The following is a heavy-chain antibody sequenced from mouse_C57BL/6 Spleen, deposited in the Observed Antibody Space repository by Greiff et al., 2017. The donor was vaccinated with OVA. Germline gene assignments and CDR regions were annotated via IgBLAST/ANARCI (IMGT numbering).Heavy chain of an antibody. V-gene: IGHV1-52*01. CDR1: GYTFTSYW. Sequence: VQLQQPGAELVRPGSSVKLSCKASGYTFTSYWMHWVKQRPIQGLEWIGNIDPSDSETHYNQKFKDKATLTVDKSSSTAYMQLSSLTSEDSAVYYCARHLSPYAMDYWGQGTAVTVSS. CDR2: IDPSDSET. J-gene: IGHJ4*01. CDR3: ARHLSPYAMDY.